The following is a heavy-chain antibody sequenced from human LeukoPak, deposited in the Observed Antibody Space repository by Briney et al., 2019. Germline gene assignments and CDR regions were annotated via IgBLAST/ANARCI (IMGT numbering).Heavy chain of an antibody. CDR2: IYYSGST. V-gene: IGHV4-39*01. Sequence: SETLSLTCTVSGGSISSSSYYWGWIRQPPGKGLEWIVSIYYSGSTYYNPSLKSRVTISVDTSKNQFSLKLSSVTAADTAVYYCARHALYFDLPPSDWFDPWGQGTLVTVSS. CDR3: ARHALYFDLPPSDWFDP. CDR1: GGSISSSSYY. D-gene: IGHD3-9*01. J-gene: IGHJ5*02.